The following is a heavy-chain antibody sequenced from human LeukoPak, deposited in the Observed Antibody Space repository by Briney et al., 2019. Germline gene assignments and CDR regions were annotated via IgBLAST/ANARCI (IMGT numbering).Heavy chain of an antibody. Sequence: PGRSLRLSCAASGFTFSSYGMHWVRQAPGKGLEWVAVISYDGSNKYYADSVKGRFTISRDNSKNTLYLPMNSLRAEDTAVYYCAKVGGVATISLFDYWGQGTLVTVSS. J-gene: IGHJ4*02. CDR2: ISYDGSNK. V-gene: IGHV3-30*18. CDR3: AKVGGVATISLFDY. D-gene: IGHD5-12*01. CDR1: GFTFSSYG.